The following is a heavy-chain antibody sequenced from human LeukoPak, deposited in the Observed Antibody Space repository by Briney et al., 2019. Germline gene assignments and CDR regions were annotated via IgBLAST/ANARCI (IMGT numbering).Heavy chain of an antibody. D-gene: IGHD3-22*01. CDR1: GFTFSSYA. CDR2: ISGSGGST. J-gene: IGHJ5*02. Sequence: GGSLRLPCAASGFTFSSYAMSWVRQAPGKGLEWVSAISGSGGSTYYADSVKGRFTISRDNSKNTLYLQMNSLRAEDTAVYYCVKDLPSITMIVGGFDPWGQGTLVTVSS. V-gene: IGHV3-23*01. CDR3: VKDLPSITMIVGGFDP.